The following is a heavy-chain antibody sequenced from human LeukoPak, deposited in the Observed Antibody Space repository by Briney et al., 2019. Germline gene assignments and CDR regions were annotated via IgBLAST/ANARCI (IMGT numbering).Heavy chain of an antibody. CDR3: ARGRIAVAGPFDY. J-gene: IGHJ4*02. CDR1: GFTVSGNY. CDR2: IYSGGST. V-gene: IGHV3-53*01. Sequence: GGSLRLSCAASGFTVSGNYMNWVRQAPGEGLEWVSVIYSGGSTYYADSVKGRFTISRDNSKNTLYLQMNSLRAEDTAVYYCARGRIAVAGPFDYWGQGTLVTVSS. D-gene: IGHD6-19*01.